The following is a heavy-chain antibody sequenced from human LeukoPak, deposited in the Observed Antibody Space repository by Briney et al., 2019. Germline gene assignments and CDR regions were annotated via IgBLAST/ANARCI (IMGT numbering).Heavy chain of an antibody. Sequence: GGSLRLSCAASGFTFSSYAMHWVRQAPGKGLEWVAVISYDGSNKYYADSVKGRFTISRDNSKNTLYLQMNSLRAEDTAVYYCGRNGEGGDGYNFPHYWGQGTLVTVSS. J-gene: IGHJ4*02. V-gene: IGHV3-30*04. CDR3: GRNGEGGDGYNFPHY. CDR2: ISYDGSNK. CDR1: GFTFSSYA. D-gene: IGHD5-24*01.